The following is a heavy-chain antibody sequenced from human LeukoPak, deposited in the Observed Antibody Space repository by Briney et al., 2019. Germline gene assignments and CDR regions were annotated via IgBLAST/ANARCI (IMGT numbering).Heavy chain of an antibody. D-gene: IGHD3-3*01. J-gene: IGHJ4*02. CDR1: GYSLGKNYY. Sequence: SETLSLTCAVSGYSLGKNYYWGWIRQSPGKGLECIGRIYGRASTSYNPSLMNRVTMSVDTSKIHFSLQLTSVTAADTAVYYCARYDSRGSASTKFDYWGPGIQVTVSS. CDR2: IYGRAST. CDR3: ARYDSRGSASTKFDY. V-gene: IGHV4-38-2*01.